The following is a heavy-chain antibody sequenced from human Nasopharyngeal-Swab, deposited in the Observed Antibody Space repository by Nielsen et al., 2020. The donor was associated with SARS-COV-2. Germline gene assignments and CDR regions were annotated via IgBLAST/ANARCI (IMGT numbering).Heavy chain of an antibody. D-gene: IGHD4-23*01. V-gene: IGHV3-30*03. CDR1: GFSFSNYG. CDR2: VSSAGSNA. J-gene: IGHJ3*02. CDR3: AAGRWYRGGNDAFDI. Sequence: GSLRLSCAASGFSFSNYGMQWVRQAPGKGLEWVGVVSSAGSNAWYADSLKGRFALSRDNSKNTVDLQMNSLRAEDTAVYYCAAGRWYRGGNDAFDIWGQGTMVTVSS.